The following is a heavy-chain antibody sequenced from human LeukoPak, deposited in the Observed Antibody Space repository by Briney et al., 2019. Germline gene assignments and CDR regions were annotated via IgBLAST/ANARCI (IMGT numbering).Heavy chain of an antibody. J-gene: IGHJ4*02. CDR2: IKDADAKP. Sequence: PGGSLRLSCATSGLAVSTSVIYWFRQAPGKGLEWVSDIKDADAKPSYKDSVTGRFTISRDNSKNTVYLEMNSLRAEDTALYYCAKVGVRINSGDYWGRGTLVTVSS. CDR1: GLAVSTSV. V-gene: IGHV3-23*01. CDR3: AKVGVRINSGDY. D-gene: IGHD3-10*01.